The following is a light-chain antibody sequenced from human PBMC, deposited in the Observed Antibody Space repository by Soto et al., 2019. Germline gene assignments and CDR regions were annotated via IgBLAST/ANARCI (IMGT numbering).Light chain of an antibody. CDR3: QPRYTIPS. CDR1: QTISTY. V-gene: IGKV1-39*01. Sequence: DIQMTQSPSSLSASVGDRVTITCRASQTISTYLNWYQQKTGRAPNPLIYLPSILQTGVTSRFSGSGSVTDFTLTIRSVQPDASATSYCQPRYTIPSFGPGTKVDIE. CDR2: LPS. J-gene: IGKJ3*01.